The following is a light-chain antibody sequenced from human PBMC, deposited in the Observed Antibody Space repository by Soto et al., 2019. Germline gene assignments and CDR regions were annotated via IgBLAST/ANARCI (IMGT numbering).Light chain of an antibody. CDR2: EGS. CDR3: CSYAGSIPYV. J-gene: IGLJ1*01. CDR1: SSDVGSYNL. Sequence: QSALTQPASVSGSPGQSITISCTGTSSDVGSYNLVSWYQQHPGKAPKLMIYEGSKRPSGVSNRFSGSKSGNMASLTISGLQAEDEADYYCCSYAGSIPYVFGTGTKLTVL. V-gene: IGLV2-23*01.